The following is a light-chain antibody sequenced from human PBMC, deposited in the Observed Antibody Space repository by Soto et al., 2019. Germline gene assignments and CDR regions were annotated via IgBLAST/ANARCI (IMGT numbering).Light chain of an antibody. V-gene: IGKV1-9*01. Sequence: DIQMTQSPSSLSASVGDRVTITCRASQGISSYLAWYQQKPGKAPKLLIYAASTLQSGVPSRFSGSGSGTDFTLTISCLQSEDFATYYCQQYYSYPPITFGQGTKV. J-gene: IGKJ1*01. CDR2: AAS. CDR3: QQYYSYPPIT. CDR1: QGISSY.